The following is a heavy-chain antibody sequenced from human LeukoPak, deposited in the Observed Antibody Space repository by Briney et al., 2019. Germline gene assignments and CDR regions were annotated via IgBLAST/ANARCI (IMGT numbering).Heavy chain of an antibody. CDR2: ISGSGGST. Sequence: GGSLRLSCAASGFTFSSYAMSWVRQAPGKGLEWVSAISGSGGSTYYADSVKGRFTISRDNSKNTLYLQMNSLRAEDTAVYYCAKGLTFYCSGVAAENEAFDIWGQGTMVTVSS. CDR3: AKGLTFYCSGVAAENEAFDI. D-gene: IGHD2-15*01. CDR1: GFTFSSYA. J-gene: IGHJ3*02. V-gene: IGHV3-23*01.